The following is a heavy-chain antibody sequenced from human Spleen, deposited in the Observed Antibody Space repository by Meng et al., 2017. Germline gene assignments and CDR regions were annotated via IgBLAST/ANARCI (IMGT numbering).Heavy chain of an antibody. J-gene: IGHJ4*02. CDR2: ISGSGGST. Sequence: GESLKISCAASGFTFSSYAMSWVRQAPGKGLEWVSAISGSGGSTYYADSVKGRFTISRDNSKNTLYLQMNSLRAEDTAVYYCAKDLAGYYYDSSGYYVDYWGQGTLVTGSS. CDR1: GFTFSSYA. V-gene: IGHV3-23*01. D-gene: IGHD3-22*01. CDR3: AKDLAGYYYDSSGYYVDY.